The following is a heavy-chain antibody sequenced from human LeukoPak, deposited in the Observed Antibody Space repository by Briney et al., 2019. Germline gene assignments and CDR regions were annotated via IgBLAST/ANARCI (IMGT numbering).Heavy chain of an antibody. V-gene: IGHV4-31*03. CDR3: ARYSSGYLNYYYYYGMDV. CDR2: IYYSGST. D-gene: IGHD3-22*01. Sequence: PSQTLSLTCTVSGGSISSGGYYWTWIRQHPGKGLEWIGYIYYSGSTYYNPSLKSRVTISVDTSKNQFSLKLSSVTAADTAVYYCARYSSGYLNYYYYYGMDVWGQGTTVTVSS. CDR1: GGSISSGGYY. J-gene: IGHJ6*02.